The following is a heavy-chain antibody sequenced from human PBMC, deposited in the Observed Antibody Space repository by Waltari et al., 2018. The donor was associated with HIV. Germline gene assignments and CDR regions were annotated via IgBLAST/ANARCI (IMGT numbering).Heavy chain of an antibody. D-gene: IGHD2-21*01. V-gene: IGHV3-11*01. J-gene: IGHJ4*02. CDR3: ARGHCDGVTCSSIYVY. CDR2: ISSSGSSV. Sequence: VQLVESGGGLAKPGGSLRLSCAGSGFPFSSFTMSWIRLRPGKCLEWISYISSSGSSVYYADSVKGRFTTSRDNAKNSMYLQMNNLTSEDAAVYYCARGHCDGVTCSSIYVYWGQGTLVGVAS. CDR1: GFPFSSFT.